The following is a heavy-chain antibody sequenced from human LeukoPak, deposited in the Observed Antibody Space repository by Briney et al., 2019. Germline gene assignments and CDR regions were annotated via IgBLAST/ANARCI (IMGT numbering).Heavy chain of an antibody. V-gene: IGHV3-30*18. CDR3: AKDHDSSPEY. D-gene: IGHD3-22*01. Sequence: GGSLRLSCAASGFTFSSYGMHWVRQAPGKGLEWVAVISYDGSNKYYADSVKGRFTISRDNYKNTLYLQMNSLRAEDTAVYYCAKDHDSSPEYWGQGTLVTVSS. CDR2: ISYDGSNK. CDR1: GFTFSSYG. J-gene: IGHJ4*02.